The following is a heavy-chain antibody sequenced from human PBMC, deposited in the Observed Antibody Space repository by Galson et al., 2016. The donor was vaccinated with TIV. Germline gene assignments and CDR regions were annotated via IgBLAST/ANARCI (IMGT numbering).Heavy chain of an antibody. J-gene: IGHJ5*02. CDR3: ARVKYDSSGFYFNWLDP. Sequence: SLRLSCAASGFTFSSDWMHWVRQGPGKGLVWVSRINSDGSRTNYADSVKGRFTISRDNAKNTLYLQMNSLRAEDTAVYYCARVKYDSSGFYFNWLDPWGQGTLVTVSS. D-gene: IGHD3-22*01. V-gene: IGHV3-74*01. CDR1: GFTFSSDW. CDR2: INSDGSRT.